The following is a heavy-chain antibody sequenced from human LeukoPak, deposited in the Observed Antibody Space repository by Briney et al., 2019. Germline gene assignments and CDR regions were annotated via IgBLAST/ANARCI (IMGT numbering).Heavy chain of an antibody. V-gene: IGHV4-34*01. J-gene: IGHJ6*02. D-gene: IGHD3-22*01. CDR2: INHSGST. CDR3: ARTSRDSSGYYYLYYYGMDV. CDR1: GGSFSGYH. Sequence: KRSETLSLTCAVYGGSFSGYHWTWIRQPPGKGLEWIGEINHSGSTNYNPSLKSRVTISVDTSKNQFSLKLSSVTAADTAVYYCARTSRDSSGYYYLYYYGMDVWGQGTTVTVSS.